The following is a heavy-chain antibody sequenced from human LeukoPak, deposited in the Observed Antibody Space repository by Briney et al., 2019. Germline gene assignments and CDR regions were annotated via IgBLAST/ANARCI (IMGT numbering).Heavy chain of an antibody. D-gene: IGHD2-2*01. CDR2: IYYSGST. Sequence: SETLSLTCTVSGGSISSSSYYWGWIRQPPGKGLEWIGSIYYSGSTYYNPSLKSRVTISVDTSKNQFSLKLSSVTAADTAVYYCARLGYCSNTSCRPTHFDCWGQGTLVTVSS. V-gene: IGHV4-39*01. J-gene: IGHJ4*02. CDR3: ARLGYCSNTSCRPTHFDC. CDR1: GGSISSSSYY.